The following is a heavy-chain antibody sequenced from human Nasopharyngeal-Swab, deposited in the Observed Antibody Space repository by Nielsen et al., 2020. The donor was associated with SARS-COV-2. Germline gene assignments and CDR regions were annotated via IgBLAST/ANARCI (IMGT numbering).Heavy chain of an antibody. D-gene: IGHD6-13*01. CDR3: AKDLPKQQLAQYYYYGMDV. V-gene: IGHV3-23*01. Sequence: GGSLSLSCAASGFTFSNSAMSWVRQFPGKGLEWVATITGSGGGTYSADSVKGRFTISRDNLKNTLYLQMNSLRAEDTAVYYCAKDLPKQQLAQYYYYGMDVWGQGTTVTVSS. J-gene: IGHJ6*02. CDR2: ITGSGGGT. CDR1: GFTFSNSA.